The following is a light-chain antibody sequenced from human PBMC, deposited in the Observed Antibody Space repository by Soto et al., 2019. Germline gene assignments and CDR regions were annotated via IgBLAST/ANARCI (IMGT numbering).Light chain of an antibody. V-gene: IGLV1-44*01. CDR3: AAWDDSLNGIYV. CDR2: SNN. CDR1: SSNIGSDT. Sequence: QSALTQPPSASGTPGQRVTISCSGSSSNIGSDTVNWYQQLPGTAPKLLIYSNNQRPSGGPDRFSGSKSGTSASLAISGLQSEDEADYYCAAWDDSLNGIYVFGNGTQVTVL. J-gene: IGLJ1*01.